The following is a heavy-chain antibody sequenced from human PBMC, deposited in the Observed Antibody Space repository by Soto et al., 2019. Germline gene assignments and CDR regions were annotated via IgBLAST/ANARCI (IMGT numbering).Heavy chain of an antibody. D-gene: IGHD3-22*01. CDR3: ATGGVYDSSGYYYSY. V-gene: IGHV4-4*02. Sequence: PSETLSLTCAVSGDSISSSNWWSWVRQPPGKGLEWIGEIYHSGSTNYNPSLKSRVTISVDKSKNQFSLKLSSVTAADTAVYYCATGGVYDSSGYYYSYWGQGTLVT. J-gene: IGHJ4*02. CDR1: GDSISSSNW. CDR2: IYHSGST.